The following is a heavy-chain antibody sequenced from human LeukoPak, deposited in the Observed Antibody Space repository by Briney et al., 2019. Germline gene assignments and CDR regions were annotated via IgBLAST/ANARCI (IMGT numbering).Heavy chain of an antibody. Sequence: PSETLSLTCTVSGGSISSYYWSWIRQPAGKGLEWIGRIYTSGSTNYNPSLKSRVTISVDTSKNQFSLKLSSVTAADTAVYYFAGVEAACLGHYFLFFMEVLGKGTTVTVSS. J-gene: IGHJ6*03. V-gene: IGHV4-4*07. CDR3: AGVEAACLGHYFLFFMEV. CDR2: IYTSGST. CDR1: GGSISSYY. D-gene: IGHD6-6*01.